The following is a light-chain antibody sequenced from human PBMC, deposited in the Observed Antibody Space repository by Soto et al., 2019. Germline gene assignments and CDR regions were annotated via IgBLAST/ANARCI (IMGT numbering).Light chain of an antibody. CDR2: KTS. Sequence: DVQMTQSPSSLSPSVGDRVTITCRASQSFNTWLAWYQQKPGKAPKLLIYKTSILESGVPSRFSGIGSGTEFTLTISSLQPEDSATYYCQQYNSYPYTFGQGTKLEIK. CDR1: QSFNTW. J-gene: IGKJ2*01. V-gene: IGKV1-5*03. CDR3: QQYNSYPYT.